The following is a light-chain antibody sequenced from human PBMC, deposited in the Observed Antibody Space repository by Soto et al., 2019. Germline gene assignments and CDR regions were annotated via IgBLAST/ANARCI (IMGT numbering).Light chain of an antibody. Sequence: QSVLTQPASVSGSPGQSITISCTGTSSDVGTYNYVSWYQQHPGKAPKLMIYEVSNRPSGISNRFSGSKSGNTASLTISGLQAEDEADYYCSSYTSNSFGVFGGGTKVTVL. CDR2: EVS. CDR3: SSYTSNSFGV. CDR1: SSDVGTYNY. J-gene: IGLJ3*02. V-gene: IGLV2-14*01.